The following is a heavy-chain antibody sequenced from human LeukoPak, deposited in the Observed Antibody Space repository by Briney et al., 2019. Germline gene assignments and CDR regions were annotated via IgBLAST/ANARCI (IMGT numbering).Heavy chain of an antibody. J-gene: IGHJ6*02. Sequence: PSETLSLTCTVSGGSISSNSYYWGWIRQAPGKGLEWVGSIYYSGSTHYNPSLKSRVTISVDTSKNQFSLKRSSVTAADTAVYYCASHHYNMDFWGQGTTVTVSS. CDR1: GGSISSNSYY. CDR2: IYYSGST. CDR3: ASHHYNMDF. V-gene: IGHV4-39*01. D-gene: IGHD1-1*01.